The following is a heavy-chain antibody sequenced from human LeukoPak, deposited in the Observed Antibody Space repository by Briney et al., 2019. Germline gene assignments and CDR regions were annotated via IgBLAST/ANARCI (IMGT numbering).Heavy chain of an antibody. J-gene: IGHJ3*02. CDR2: ISWNSGSI. D-gene: IGHD6-19*01. CDR3: AKGVGYSSGWDLLDAFDI. CDR1: GFTFDDYA. V-gene: IGHV3-9*03. Sequence: GGSLRLSCAASGFTFDDYAMHWVRQAPGKGLEWVSGISWNSGSIGYADSVKGRFTISRDNAKNSLYLQMNSLRAEDMALYYRAKGVGYSSGWDLLDAFDIWGQGTMVTVSS.